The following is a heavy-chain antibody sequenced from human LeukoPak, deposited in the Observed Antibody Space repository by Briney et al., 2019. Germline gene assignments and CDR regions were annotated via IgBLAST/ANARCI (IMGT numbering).Heavy chain of an antibody. Sequence: ASVKVSCKASGGTFSSYAISWVRQAPGQGLEWMGGIIPIFGTANYAQKFQGRVTITTDEPTSTAYMELSSLRSEDTAVYYCARDSGSYYVDWFDPWGQGTLVTVSS. D-gene: IGHD1-26*01. CDR1: GGTFSSYA. J-gene: IGHJ5*02. CDR2: IIPIFGTA. CDR3: ARDSGSYYVDWFDP. V-gene: IGHV1-69*05.